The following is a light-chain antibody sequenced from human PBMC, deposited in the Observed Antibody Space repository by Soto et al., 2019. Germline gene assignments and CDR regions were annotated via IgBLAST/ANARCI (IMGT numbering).Light chain of an antibody. V-gene: IGLV2-11*01. CDR3: CTFAGRYSYV. Sequence: QSVITQPGSVSGSPGQSVTISCTGTSSDVGSYNFVSWHQQHPGKAPKLMIYDVAKRPSGVPDRFSGSKSGNTASLTISGLQAEDEADYYCCTFAGRYSYVFGSGTKVTVL. CDR1: SSDVGSYNF. J-gene: IGLJ1*01. CDR2: DVA.